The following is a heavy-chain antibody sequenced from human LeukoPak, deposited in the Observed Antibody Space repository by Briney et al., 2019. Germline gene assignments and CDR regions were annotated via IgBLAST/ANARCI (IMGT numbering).Heavy chain of an antibody. CDR3: ASLDCISNTCYNY. V-gene: IGHV4-59*08. D-gene: IGHD3-10*01. CDR1: GDSITGDY. Sequence: PSETLSLTCNVSGDSITGDYWSWIRQSPGKGREGIGYINYGGNSDYNPSLNSRVTISVNRSKKQVSLKMRSMTAADTAVYYCASLDCISNTCYNYWAPGALVTVSS. J-gene: IGHJ4*02. CDR2: INYGGNS.